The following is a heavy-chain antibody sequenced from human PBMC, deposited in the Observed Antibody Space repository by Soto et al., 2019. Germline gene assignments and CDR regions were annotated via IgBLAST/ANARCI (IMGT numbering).Heavy chain of an antibody. V-gene: IGHV4-4*02. CDR2: IYHSGST. Sequence: QVQLQESGPGLVKPSGTLSLTCAVSGGSISSSNWWSWVRQPPGKGLEWIGEIYHSGSTNYNPSPTSRSTISVDKSKPQFSRKLSSVTAADTAVYYCARVSGSCCYGMEVWGQGTTVTVSS. J-gene: IGHJ6*02. D-gene: IGHD1-26*01. CDR3: ARVSGSCCYGMEV. CDR1: GGSISSSNW.